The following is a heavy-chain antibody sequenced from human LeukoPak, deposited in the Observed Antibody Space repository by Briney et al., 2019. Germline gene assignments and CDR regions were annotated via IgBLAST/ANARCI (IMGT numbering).Heavy chain of an antibody. Sequence: GASVTVSCKVSGYTLTELSMHWVRQAPGKGREWMGGFDPEDGETIYAQKFQGRVTMTEDTSTDTAYMELSSLRSEDTAVYYCATDRPEYYYDSSGYSRRRRAYHYWGQGTLVTVSS. CDR3: ATDRPEYYYDSSGYSRRRRAYHY. CDR2: FDPEDGET. CDR1: GYTLTELS. V-gene: IGHV1-24*01. J-gene: IGHJ4*02. D-gene: IGHD3-22*01.